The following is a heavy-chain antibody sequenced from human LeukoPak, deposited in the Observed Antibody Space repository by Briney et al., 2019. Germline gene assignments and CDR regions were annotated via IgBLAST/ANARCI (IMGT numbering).Heavy chain of an antibody. CDR2: IGGSGGST. V-gene: IGHV3-23*01. D-gene: IGHD3-3*01. CDR3: AKSDFWSGYYPPPDY. Sequence: PGGSLRLSCAASGFTFSSYAMSWVRQAPGKGLEWVSAIGGSGGSTYYADSVKGRFTISRDNSKNTLYLQMNSLRAEDTAVYYCAKSDFWSGYYPPPDYWGQGTLVTVSS. J-gene: IGHJ4*02. CDR1: GFTFSSYA.